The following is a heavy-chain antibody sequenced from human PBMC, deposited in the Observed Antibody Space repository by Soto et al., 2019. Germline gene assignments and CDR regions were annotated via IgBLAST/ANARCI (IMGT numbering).Heavy chain of an antibody. Sequence: EVQLVESGGGLIQPGGSLRLSCAASGFTVSSNYMSWVRQAPGKGLEWVSVIYSGGSTYYADSVKGRFTISRDNSKNTLYIQMNILRAEDTAVYYCARGDYCDSSGYQRDGGQGTLVTVSS. D-gene: IGHD3-22*01. CDR1: GFTVSSNY. CDR3: ARGDYCDSSGYQRD. V-gene: IGHV3-53*01. CDR2: IYSGGST. J-gene: IGHJ4*02.